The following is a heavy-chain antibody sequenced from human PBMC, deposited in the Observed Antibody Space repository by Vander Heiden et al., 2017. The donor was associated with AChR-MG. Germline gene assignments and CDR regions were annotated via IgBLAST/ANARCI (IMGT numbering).Heavy chain of an antibody. CDR1: GYTLTEVS. J-gene: IGHJ4*02. Sequence: QVQLVQSGAEVKKPGASVKVSCKVSGYTLTEVSRHWVRQAPGKGREWMGGFDPEDGETIYAQKFQGRVTRTEDTATDTAYMELSSRRSEDTAVYYCATLIVGYFDDWGQGTRVTVSS. CDR2: FDPEDGET. D-gene: IGHD3-22*01. V-gene: IGHV1-24*01. CDR3: ATLIVGYFDD.